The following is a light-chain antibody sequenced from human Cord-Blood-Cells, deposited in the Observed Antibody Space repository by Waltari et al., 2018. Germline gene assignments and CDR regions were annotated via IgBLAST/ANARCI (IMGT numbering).Light chain of an antibody. CDR1: QSISSY. J-gene: IGKJ4*01. CDR2: AAS. V-gene: IGKV1-39*01. Sequence: DIQMTQSTSSLSASVGDRVTITCRASQSISSYLNWYQQKPGKAPKLLIYAASSLQRGVPSRFSGSGSGTDFTLTISSLQPEDFATYYCQQSYSTPLTFGGGTKVEIK. CDR3: QQSYSTPLT.